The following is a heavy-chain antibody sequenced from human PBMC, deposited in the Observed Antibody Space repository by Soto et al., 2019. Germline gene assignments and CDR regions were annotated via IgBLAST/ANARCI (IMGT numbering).Heavy chain of an antibody. Sequence: QVQLQESGPGLVKPSETLSLTCTVSGGSISTYYWNWIRQSAGKGLEWIGRVYISGSTNYHPSLKSRVAMSVDTTNNQSSLKVTSVTAADTAVYYCARGGRDGFDIWGQGTMVTVSS. J-gene: IGHJ3*02. CDR1: GGSISTYY. CDR3: ARGGRDGFDI. CDR2: VYISGST. D-gene: IGHD1-26*01. V-gene: IGHV4-4*07.